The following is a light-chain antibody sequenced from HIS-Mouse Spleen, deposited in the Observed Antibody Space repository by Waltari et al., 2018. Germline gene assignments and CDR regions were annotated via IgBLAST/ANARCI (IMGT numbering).Light chain of an antibody. J-gene: IGLJ3*02. CDR2: EGS. CDR1: SSDVGSYNP. CDR3: CSYAGSSTLV. Sequence: QSALTQPASVSGSPGQSTTISCTGHSSDVGSYNPSSWYQQHPGKAPKLMIYEGSKRPSGVSNRFSGSKSGNMASLTISGLQAEDEADYYCCSYAGSSTLVFGGGTKLTVL. V-gene: IGLV2-23*01.